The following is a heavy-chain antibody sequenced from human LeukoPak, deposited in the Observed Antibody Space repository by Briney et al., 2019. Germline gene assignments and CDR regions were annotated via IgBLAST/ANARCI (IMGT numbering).Heavy chain of an antibody. J-gene: IGHJ1*01. CDR1: GFTFSTFA. CDR3: ARANDYCSGGSCYSEYFQH. D-gene: IGHD2-15*01. CDR2: ISASDGST. Sequence: GGSLRLSCAASGFTFSTFAMSWVRQAPGKGLEWVSAISASDGSTYYADSMKGRFTISRDNSRNTLYLQMNSLRAEDTAVYYCARANDYCSGGSCYSEYFQHWGQGTLVTVSS. V-gene: IGHV3-23*01.